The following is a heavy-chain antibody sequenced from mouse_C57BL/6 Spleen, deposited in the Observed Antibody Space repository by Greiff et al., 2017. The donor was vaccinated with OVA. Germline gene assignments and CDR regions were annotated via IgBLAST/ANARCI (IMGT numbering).Heavy chain of an antibody. V-gene: IGHV5-16*01. CDR1: GFTFSDYY. J-gene: IGHJ1*03. CDR2: INYDGSST. CDR3: ARAPYGSSFAWYFDV. D-gene: IGHD1-1*01. Sequence: EVKLVESEGGLVQPGSSMKLSCTASGFTFSDYYMAWVHQVPEKGLEWVANINYDGSSTYYLDSLKSRFIISRDNAKNILYLQMSSLKSEDTATYYCARAPYGSSFAWYFDVWGTGTTVTVSS.